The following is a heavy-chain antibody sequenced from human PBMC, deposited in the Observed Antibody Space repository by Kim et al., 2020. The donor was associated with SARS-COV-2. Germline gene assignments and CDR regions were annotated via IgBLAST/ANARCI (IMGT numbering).Heavy chain of an antibody. Sequence: GGSLRLSCAASGFTFSKYSMNWVRQAPGKGLEWVSYISSSSSAIYYADSVKGRFTISRDSAKNSLYLQMNSLRDEDTAVYYCARDPGSGEGADPADYWGQGTLVTVSS. V-gene: IGHV3-48*02. CDR1: GFTFSKYS. CDR3: ARDPGSGEGADPADY. CDR2: ISSSSSAI. D-gene: IGHD1-26*01. J-gene: IGHJ4*02.